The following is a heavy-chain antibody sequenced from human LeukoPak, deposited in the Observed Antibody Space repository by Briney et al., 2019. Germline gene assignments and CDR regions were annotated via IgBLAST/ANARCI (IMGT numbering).Heavy chain of an antibody. CDR3: ARFIGRDYGDYEAGYFDY. Sequence: GASVTVSCTASGYTFTGYYMHLVRQAPGQGLEWMGWINPNSGGTNYAQKYQGRVTMTRDTSISTAYMELSRLRSDDTAVYYCARFIGRDYGDYEAGYFDYWGQGTLVTVSS. D-gene: IGHD4-17*01. V-gene: IGHV1-2*02. CDR2: INPNSGGT. CDR1: GYTFTGYY. J-gene: IGHJ4*02.